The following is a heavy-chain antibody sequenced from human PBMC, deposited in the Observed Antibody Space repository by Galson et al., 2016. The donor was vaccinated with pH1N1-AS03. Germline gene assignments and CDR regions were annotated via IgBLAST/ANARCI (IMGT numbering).Heavy chain of an antibody. CDR1: GFTSSKYA. Sequence: SLRLSCAASGFTSSKYAMTWVRQAPGKGLEWVSAITGSGGSSSSGITNYADSVKGRFTISRDNSKNTLHLQMSSVRADDTAVYYCAKRTSGYLDSWGQGTLVTVSS. J-gene: IGHJ4*02. V-gene: IGHV3-23*01. CDR3: AKRTSGYLDS. D-gene: IGHD3-22*01. CDR2: ITGSGGSSSSGIT.